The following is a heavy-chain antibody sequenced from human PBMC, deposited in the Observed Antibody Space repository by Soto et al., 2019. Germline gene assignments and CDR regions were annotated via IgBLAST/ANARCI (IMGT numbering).Heavy chain of an antibody. CDR3: ARVRGTSSYYFDY. V-gene: IGHV3-64*01. CDR1: GFTFSSYA. CDR2: ISSNGGST. D-gene: IGHD2-2*01. J-gene: IGHJ4*02. Sequence: EVQLVESGGGLVQPGGALRLSCAASGFTFSSYAMHWVRQAQGKGLEYVSAISSNGGSTYYANSVKGRFTISRDNSKNTLYLQMGRLRAEDMAVYYCARVRGTSSYYFDYWGQGTLVTVSS.